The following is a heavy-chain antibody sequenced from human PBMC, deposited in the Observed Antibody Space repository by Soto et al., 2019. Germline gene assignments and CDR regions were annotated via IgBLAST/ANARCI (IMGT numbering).Heavy chain of an antibody. CDR2: ISSNGGST. Sequence: GGSLRLSCSASGFTFSSYAMHWVRQAPGKGLEYVSAISSNGGSTYYADSVKGRFTISRDNSKNTLYLQMSSLRAEDTAVYYCVKTRSVWGSYRSYYFAYWGQGTLVTVSS. CDR3: VKTRSVWGSYRSYYFAY. CDR1: GFTFSSYA. J-gene: IGHJ4*02. V-gene: IGHV3-64D*08. D-gene: IGHD3-16*02.